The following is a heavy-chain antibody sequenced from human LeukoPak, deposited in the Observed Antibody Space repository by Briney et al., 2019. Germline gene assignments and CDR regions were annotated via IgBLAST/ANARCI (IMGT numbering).Heavy chain of an antibody. Sequence: GGSLRLSCAASGFTFSSYGMHWVRQAPGKGREWVAVIWYDGSNKYYADSVKGRFTISRDNSKDTLYLQMNSLRAEDTAVYYCARVEDFWSGYYYYWGQGTLVTVSS. CDR2: IWYDGSNK. CDR1: GFTFSSYG. D-gene: IGHD3-3*01. J-gene: IGHJ4*02. CDR3: ARVEDFWSGYYYY. V-gene: IGHV3-33*01.